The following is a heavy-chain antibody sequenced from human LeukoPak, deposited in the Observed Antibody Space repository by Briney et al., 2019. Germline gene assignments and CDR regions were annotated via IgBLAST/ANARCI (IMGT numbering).Heavy chain of an antibody. J-gene: IGHJ4*02. D-gene: IGHD6-13*01. CDR3: AGTGYSSSFPYYFDY. V-gene: IGHV3-21*01. Sequence: GGSLRLSCAASGFTFSSYGMNWVRQAPGKGLEWVSSISSSSSYIYYADSVKGRFTISRDNAKNSLYLQMNSLRAEDTAVYYCAGTGYSSSFPYYFDYWGQGTLVTVSS. CDR1: GFTFSSYG. CDR2: ISSSSSYI.